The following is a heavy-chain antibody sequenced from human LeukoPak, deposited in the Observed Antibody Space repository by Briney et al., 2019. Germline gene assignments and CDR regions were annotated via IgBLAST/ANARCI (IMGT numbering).Heavy chain of an antibody. CDR1: GFTVSSNY. Sequence: PGGSLRLSCAASGFTVSSNYMSWVRQAPGKGLEWVSIIYGDGTTYYADSVKGRFTISRDNSKNTLYLQMNNLRAEDTAVYYCARGSGSYFNVVDPWGQGTLVTVSS. D-gene: IGHD3-10*01. J-gene: IGHJ5*02. CDR3: ARGSGSYFNVVDP. V-gene: IGHV3-53*01. CDR2: IYGDGTT.